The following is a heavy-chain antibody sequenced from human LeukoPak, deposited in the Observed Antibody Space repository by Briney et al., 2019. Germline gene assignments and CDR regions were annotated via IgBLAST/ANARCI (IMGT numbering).Heavy chain of an antibody. D-gene: IGHD3-22*01. CDR2: IYSGGST. CDR1: GFTVSSNY. J-gene: IGHJ4*02. Sequence: PGGSLRLSCAASGFTVSSNYMSWVRQAPGKGLEWVSVIYSGGSTYYADSVKGRFTISRDNSKNTLYLQMDSLRVEDTAVYYCAREVYYDSSGYFDYWGQGTLVTVSS. CDR3: AREVYYDSSGYFDY. V-gene: IGHV3-53*01.